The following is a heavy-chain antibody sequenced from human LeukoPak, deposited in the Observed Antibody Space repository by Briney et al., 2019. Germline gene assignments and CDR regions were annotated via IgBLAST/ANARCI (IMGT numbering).Heavy chain of an antibody. J-gene: IGHJ4*02. V-gene: IGHV3-30-3*01. CDR2: ISYDGSNK. Sequence: PGRSLRLSCAASGFTFSSYAMHWVRQAPGKGLEWVAVISYDGSNKYYADSVKGRFTISRDNSKNTLYLQMNSLRAEDAAVYYCARKNGDGYNWDYWGQGTLVTVSS. D-gene: IGHD5-24*01. CDR1: GFTFSSYA. CDR3: ARKNGDGYNWDY.